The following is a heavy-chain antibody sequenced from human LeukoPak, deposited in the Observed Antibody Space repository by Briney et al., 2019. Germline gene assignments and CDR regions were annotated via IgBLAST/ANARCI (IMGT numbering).Heavy chain of an antibody. CDR1: GFTFSSYG. J-gene: IGHJ4*02. Sequence: GGSLRLCCAASGFTFSSYGMHWVRQAPGKGLEWVAFIRYDGSNKYYADSVKGRFTISRDNSKNTLYLQMNSLRAEDTAVYYCASTDIVVVPAPFDYWGQGTLVTVSS. D-gene: IGHD2-2*01. V-gene: IGHV3-30*02. CDR3: ASTDIVVVPAPFDY. CDR2: IRYDGSNK.